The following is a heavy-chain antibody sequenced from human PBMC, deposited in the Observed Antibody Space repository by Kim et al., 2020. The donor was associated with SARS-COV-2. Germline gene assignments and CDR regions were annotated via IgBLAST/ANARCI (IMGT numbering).Heavy chain of an antibody. Sequence: ASVKVSCKASGYTFTSYDINWVRQATGQGLEWMGWMNSNRGNSGYAQKFQGRVTMTRNTSISTAYMEPSSLRSEDTAVYYCVRGVRVPEEHTIFGVASYY. CDR2: MNSNRGNS. CDR1: GYTFTSYD. CDR3: VRGVRVPEEHTIFGVASYY. J-gene: IGHJ6*01. V-gene: IGHV1-8*01. D-gene: IGHD3-3*01.